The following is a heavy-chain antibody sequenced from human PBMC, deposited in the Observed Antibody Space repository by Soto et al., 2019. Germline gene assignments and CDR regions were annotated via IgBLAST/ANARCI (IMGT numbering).Heavy chain of an antibody. V-gene: IGHV1-69*08. D-gene: IGHD1-1*01. J-gene: IGHJ4*02. CDR1: GGTFSSYT. CDR3: ARDRPWEMATMWNGGIDY. Sequence: QVQLVQSGAEVKKPGSSVKVSCKASGGTFSSYTISWVRQAPGQGLEWLGRIIPILGIANYAQKFQGRVTITADKSTSTAYMELSSLRSEDTAVYYCARDRPWEMATMWNGGIDYWGQGTLVTVSS. CDR2: IIPILGIA.